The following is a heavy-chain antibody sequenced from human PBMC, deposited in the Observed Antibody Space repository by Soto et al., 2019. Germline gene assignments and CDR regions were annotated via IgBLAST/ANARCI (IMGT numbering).Heavy chain of an antibody. Sequence: PGGSLRLSCAASGFTFSSYAMSWVRQAPGKGLEWVSGISGSGGSTYYADSVKGRFTISRDNSKSTVYLQMNSLRPEDTAVYYCAKNTVGLSRYYYYGMDVWGQGTTVTVSS. J-gene: IGHJ6*02. CDR3: AKNTVGLSRYYYYGMDV. D-gene: IGHD5-12*01. CDR2: ISGSGGST. V-gene: IGHV3-23*01. CDR1: GFTFSSYA.